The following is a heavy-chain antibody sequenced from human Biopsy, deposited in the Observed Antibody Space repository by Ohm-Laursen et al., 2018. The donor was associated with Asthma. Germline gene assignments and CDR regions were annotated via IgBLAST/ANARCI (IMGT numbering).Heavy chain of an antibody. D-gene: IGHD3-22*01. J-gene: IGHJ3*02. V-gene: IGHV3-30*03. CDR2: VSSDGHNK. CDR1: GFVFSQCG. Sequence: SLRLSCSASGFVFSQCGMHWVRQGPGKGLEWVALVSSDGHNKYYEGSVKGRFTISRDNSRNRLYPQINSLTVEDSAVYFCARQSGQEYGDSIPFDTWGQGTKVAVSS. CDR3: ARQSGQEYGDSIPFDT.